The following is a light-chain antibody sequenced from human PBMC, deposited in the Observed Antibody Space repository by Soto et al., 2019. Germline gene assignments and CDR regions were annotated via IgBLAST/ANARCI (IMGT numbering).Light chain of an antibody. J-gene: IGKJ1*01. Sequence: DIQMTQFPSSLSASVGDRVTITCRASQGIRNDLGWYQQKPGKARKRLIYAASRLQSGVPSRFSGSGSGTEFTLAISSLQPEDSASFYCLQHSTYPLTFGQGTKVEIK. CDR2: AAS. CDR1: QGIRND. CDR3: LQHSTYPLT. V-gene: IGKV1-17*01.